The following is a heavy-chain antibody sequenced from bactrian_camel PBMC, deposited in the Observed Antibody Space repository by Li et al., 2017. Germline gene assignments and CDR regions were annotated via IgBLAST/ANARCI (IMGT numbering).Heavy chain of an antibody. CDR1: GFTFSSYY. J-gene: IGHJ4*01. CDR3: ATCSSYLSDYVRPTNEYNY. CDR2: IYGDGSNS. V-gene: IGHV3-2*01. D-gene: IGHD4*01. Sequence: HVQLVESGGGLVQPGGSLRLSCATSGFTFSSYYMSWVRQAPGKGLEWVSSIYGDGSNSYYADSVKGRFTISRDNAGNTVHLQMDSLKSEDTALYYCATCSSYLSDYVRPTNEYNYWGQGTQVTIS.